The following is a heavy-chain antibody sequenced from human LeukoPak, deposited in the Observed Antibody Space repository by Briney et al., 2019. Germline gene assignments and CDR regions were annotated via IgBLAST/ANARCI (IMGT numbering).Heavy chain of an antibody. CDR1: GGSISSYY. V-gene: IGHV4-59*01. CDR3: ARDRYDFWSGYSYYYYYMDV. CDR2: IYYSGST. J-gene: IGHJ6*03. D-gene: IGHD3-3*01. Sequence: PSETLSLTCTVSGGSISSYYWSWIRQPPGKGLEWIGYIYYSGSTNYNPSLKSRVTISVDTSKNQFSLKLSSVTAADTAVYYCARDRYDFWSGYSYYYYYMDVWGKGTTVTVSS.